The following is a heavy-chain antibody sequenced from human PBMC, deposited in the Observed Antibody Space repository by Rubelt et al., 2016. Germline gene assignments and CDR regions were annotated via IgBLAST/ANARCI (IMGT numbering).Heavy chain of an antibody. CDR2: ISGSGGST. CDR1: GFTYSSYA. V-gene: IGHV3-23*01. J-gene: IGHJ4*02. CDR3: AKNDYGDYAGSFDY. Sequence: EVHLLESGGGLVQPGGSLRLSCGASGFTYSSYAMSWVRQAPGKGLEWVSAISGSGGSTYYADSVKGRFTISRDNSKNTLYLQMNSLRAEDTAVYYCAKNDYGDYAGSFDYWGQGTLVTVSS. D-gene: IGHD4-17*01.